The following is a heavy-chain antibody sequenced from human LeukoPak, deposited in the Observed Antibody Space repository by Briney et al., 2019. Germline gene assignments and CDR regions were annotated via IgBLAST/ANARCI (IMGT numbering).Heavy chain of an antibody. CDR3: ARDLGYLRSGVTDY. D-gene: IGHD3-3*01. CDR1: GFTFSSYA. CDR2: IWYDGSNK. Sequence: QPGGSLRLSCAASGFTFSSYAMHWVRQAPGKGLEWVAVIWYDGSNKYYPDSVKGRFIISRDNSNNALYLQMNSLRAEDTAVYYCARDLGYLRSGVTDYWGQGTLVTVSS. J-gene: IGHJ4*02. V-gene: IGHV3-33*08.